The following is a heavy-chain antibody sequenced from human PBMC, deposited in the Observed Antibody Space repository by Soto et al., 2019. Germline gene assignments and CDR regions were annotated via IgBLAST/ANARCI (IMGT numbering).Heavy chain of an antibody. D-gene: IGHD3-10*01. V-gene: IGHV3-30-3*01. J-gene: IGHJ4*02. CDR2: ISYDGSNK. CDR3: ARVDYYASGSYVFDY. CDR1: GFTFSSYA. Sequence: GSLRLSCAASGFTFSSYAMHWVRQAPGKGLDWVAIISYDGSNKYYADSVKGRFTISRDNSKNTLYLQMNSLRADDTAVYYCARVDYYASGSYVFDYWGQGTLVTVSS.